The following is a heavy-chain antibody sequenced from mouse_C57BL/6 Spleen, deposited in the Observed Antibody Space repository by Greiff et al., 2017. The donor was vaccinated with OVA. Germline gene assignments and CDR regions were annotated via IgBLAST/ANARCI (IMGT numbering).Heavy chain of an antibody. Sequence: EVQLVESGPGLVKPSQSLSLTCSVTGYSITSGYYWNWIRQFPGNKLEWLGYISYDGSNNYNPSLKNRISITRDTSKNQFFMKLNSVTTEDTDTXYCAREGYYDAMDYWGQGTSVTVSA. J-gene: IGHJ4*01. D-gene: IGHD2-2*01. CDR2: ISYDGSN. CDR1: GYSITSGYY. V-gene: IGHV3-6*01. CDR3: AREGYYDAMDY.